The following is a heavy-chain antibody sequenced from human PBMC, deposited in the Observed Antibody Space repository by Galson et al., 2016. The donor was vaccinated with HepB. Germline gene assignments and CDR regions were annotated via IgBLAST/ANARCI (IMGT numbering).Heavy chain of an antibody. V-gene: IGHV3-66*04. J-gene: IGHJ4*02. CDR2: IYSGGNT. D-gene: IGHD4-17*01. CDR1: GFSVTSNY. Sequence: SLRLSCAVSGFSVTSNYLSWVRKAPGKGLEWVSIIYSGGNTYYADSVKGRFTISRDSSKNTVYLRMNSLRADDTAIYYCARQIYVTVPHPFDCWGQGTLVTVSS. CDR3: ARQIYVTVPHPFDC.